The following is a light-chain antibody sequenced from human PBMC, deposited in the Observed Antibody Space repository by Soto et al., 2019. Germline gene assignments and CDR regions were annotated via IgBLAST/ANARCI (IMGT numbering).Light chain of an antibody. CDR3: QQYDSYWT. V-gene: IGKV1-5*01. Sequence: DIQMTQSPSTLSASVGDRVTITCRSSQSIISYLAWYQQKPGKAPKLLIYDASSLESGVPSRFSGSGSGTEFTLTISSLQPGDFATYYCQQYDSYWTFGQGTKVDIK. CDR1: QSIISY. J-gene: IGKJ1*01. CDR2: DAS.